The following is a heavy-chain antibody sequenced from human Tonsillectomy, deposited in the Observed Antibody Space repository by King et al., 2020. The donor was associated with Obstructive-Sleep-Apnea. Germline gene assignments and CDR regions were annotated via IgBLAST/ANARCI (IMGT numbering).Heavy chain of an antibody. CDR3: ARDWGEAWVHWLDP. Sequence: QLVQSGAEVKKPGASVKISCKASGYTFTSYGISWVRQAPGQGLEWMGWISGYNGNTNYAQNFQDRVTMTTDTSTSTAYMEMRSLRSDDTAVYYCARDWGEAWVHWLDPGGEGTRVTVPS. D-gene: IGHD3-16*01. CDR2: ISGYNGNT. J-gene: IGHJ5*02. V-gene: IGHV1-18*04. CDR1: GYTFTSYG.